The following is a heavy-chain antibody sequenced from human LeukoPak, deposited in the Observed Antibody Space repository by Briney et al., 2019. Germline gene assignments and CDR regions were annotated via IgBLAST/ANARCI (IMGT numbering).Heavy chain of an antibody. CDR3: TRVGYIDEGIDY. V-gene: IGHV3-7*04. CDR2: IKQDGSKK. CDR1: GFPFSSYW. J-gene: IGHJ4*02. D-gene: IGHD5-24*01. Sequence: PGGSLRLSCVASGFPFSSYWMTWVRQVPGKGWEWVANIKQDGSKKSYVDSVKGRFTISRDNAKNSLYLQMNSLRAEDTAIYYCTRVGYIDEGIDYWGQGTLVTVPS.